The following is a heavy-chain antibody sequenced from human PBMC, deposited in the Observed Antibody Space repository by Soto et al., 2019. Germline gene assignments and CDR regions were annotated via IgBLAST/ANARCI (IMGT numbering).Heavy chain of an antibody. CDR1: GGSISSYY. CDR3: ARAKVEIVTIFDY. J-gene: IGHJ4*02. Sequence: SETLSLTCTVSGGSISSYYWSWIRQPPGKGLEWIGYIYYSGSTNYNPSLKSRVTISVDTSKNQFSLKLSSVTAADTAVYYCARAKVEIVTIFDYCGQLPLVTVCS. D-gene: IGHD3-22*01. CDR2: IYYSGST. V-gene: IGHV4-59*01.